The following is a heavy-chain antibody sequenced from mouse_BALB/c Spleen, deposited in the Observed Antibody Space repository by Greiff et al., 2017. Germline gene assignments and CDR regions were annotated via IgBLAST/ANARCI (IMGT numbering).Heavy chain of an antibody. J-gene: IGHJ1*01. CDR1: GYTFTDYN. CDR2: IYPYNGGT. Sequence: EVQLQQSGPELVKPGASVKISCKASGYTFTDYNMHWVKQSHGKSLEWIGYIYPYNGGTGYNQKFKSKATLTVDNSSSTAYMELRSLTSEDSAVYYCARKDYGSSYGYCEVWGAGTTGTVSS. D-gene: IGHD1-1*01. V-gene: IGHV1S29*02. CDR3: ARKDYGSSYGYCEV.